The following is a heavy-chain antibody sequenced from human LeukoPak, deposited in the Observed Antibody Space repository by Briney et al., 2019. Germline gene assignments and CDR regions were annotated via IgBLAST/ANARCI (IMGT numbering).Heavy chain of an antibody. V-gene: IGHV3-30*18. CDR1: GFTFSSYG. D-gene: IGHD5-12*01. Sequence: PGGSLRLSCAASGFTFSSYGMHWVRQAPGKGLEWVAVISYDGSNKYYADSVKGRFTISRDNSKNTLYLQMNSLRAEDTAVYYCAKVVATSLPDYWGQGTLVTASS. CDR3: AKVVATSLPDY. J-gene: IGHJ4*02. CDR2: ISYDGSNK.